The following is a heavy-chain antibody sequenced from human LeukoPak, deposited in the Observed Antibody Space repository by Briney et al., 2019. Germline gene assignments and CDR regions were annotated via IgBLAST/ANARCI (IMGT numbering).Heavy chain of an antibody. CDR2: INHSGST. V-gene: IGHV4-34*01. CDR3: ARADDCSGGSCWFDP. J-gene: IGHJ5*02. CDR1: GGSFSGYY. Sequence: SETLFLTCAVYGGSFSGYYWSWIRQPPGKGLEWIGEINHSGSTNYNPSLKSRVTISADTSKNQFSLKLSSVTAADTAVYYCARADDCSGGSCWFDPWGQGTLATVSS. D-gene: IGHD2-15*01.